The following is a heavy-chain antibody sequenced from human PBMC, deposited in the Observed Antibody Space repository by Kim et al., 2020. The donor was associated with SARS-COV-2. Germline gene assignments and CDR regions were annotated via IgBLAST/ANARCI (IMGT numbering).Heavy chain of an antibody. CDR3: AKVGFFGTYYPCAFYI. D-gene: IGHD3-10*01. Sequence: GGSLRLSCTASGFIFRDYAMSWVRQAPGKWLEWVSAISGSGGTTAYPDSVAGRFTVSRDNSNNTLFLQMNSLRAEDTALYFCAKVGFFGTYYPCAFYI. CDR1: GFIFRDYA. CDR2: ISGSGGTT. J-gene: IGHJ3*02. V-gene: IGHV3-23*01.